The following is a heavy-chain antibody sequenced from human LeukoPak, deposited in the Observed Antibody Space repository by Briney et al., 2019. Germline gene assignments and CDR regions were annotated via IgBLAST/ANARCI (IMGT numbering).Heavy chain of an antibody. V-gene: IGHV4-59*11. CDR1: GGSISSHY. CDR2: IYYTGST. J-gene: IGHJ4*02. Sequence: SETLSLTCTVSGGSISSHYCSWIRQPPGKGLEWIGYIYYTGSTNYNPSLKSRVTISVDTSKNQFSLKLSSVTAADTAVYYCARLGGRLSSSSYLRSWGQGTLVTVSS. CDR3: ARLGGRLSSSSYLRS. D-gene: IGHD6-6*01.